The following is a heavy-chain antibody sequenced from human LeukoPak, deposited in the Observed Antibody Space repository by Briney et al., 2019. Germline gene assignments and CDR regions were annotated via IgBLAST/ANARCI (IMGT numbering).Heavy chain of an antibody. J-gene: IGHJ4*02. V-gene: IGHV1-2*02. CDR2: INPNSGGT. Sequence: ASVKVSCKASGYTFTGYYMHWVRQAPGQGLEWMGWINPNSGGTNYAQKFQGRVTMTRDTSISTAYMELSRLRSDDTAVYYCVSSSWYADRLIFDYWGQGTLVTVSS. CDR3: VSSSWYADRLIFDY. CDR1: GYTFTGYY. D-gene: IGHD6-13*01.